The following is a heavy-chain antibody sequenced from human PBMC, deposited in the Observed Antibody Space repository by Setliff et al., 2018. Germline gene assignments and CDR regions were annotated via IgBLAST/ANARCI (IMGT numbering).Heavy chain of an antibody. CDR2: INHSGTT. CDR3: AKFGPLDLTGDWAFDN. Sequence: SETLSLTCTVYGGSFSSFYWSWIRQPPGKGLEWIGEINHSGTTTYNPSLKSRVTISVDTSRKQFSLRLTSVTAADTAVYYCAKFGPLDLTGDWAFDNWGQGTLVTVSS. CDR1: GGSFSSFY. V-gene: IGHV4-34*01. J-gene: IGHJ4*02. D-gene: IGHD7-27*01.